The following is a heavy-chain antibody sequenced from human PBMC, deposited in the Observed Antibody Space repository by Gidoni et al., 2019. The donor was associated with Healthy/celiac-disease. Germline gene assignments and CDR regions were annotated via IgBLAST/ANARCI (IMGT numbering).Heavy chain of an antibody. V-gene: IGHV4-39*01. CDR3: ATRLNCGGDCYAFDI. CDR1: GGSISSSSYY. D-gene: IGHD2-21*01. CDR2: SYYSGST. Sequence: QLQLQESGPGLVKPSETLSLTCTVSGGSISSSSYYWGWIRQPPGKGLAWIGSSYYSGSTYYNPSLKSRVTISVDTSKNQFSLKLSSVTAADTAVYYCATRLNCGGDCYAFDIWGQGTMVTVSS. J-gene: IGHJ3*02.